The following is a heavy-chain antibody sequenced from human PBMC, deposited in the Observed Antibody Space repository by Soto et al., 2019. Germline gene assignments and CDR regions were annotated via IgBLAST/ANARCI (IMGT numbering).Heavy chain of an antibody. Sequence: QVQLVESGGGVVQPGRSLRLSCAASGFTFSSYGMHWVRQAPGKGLEWVSSIWYDGNNKYYADSVKGRFTISRDNSRNTLFLQMNSLRAEDTALYYCVGRGNQNWGDYWGQGIQVTVSS. CDR2: IWYDGNNK. CDR3: VGRGNQNWGDY. D-gene: IGHD7-27*01. CDR1: GFTFSSYG. J-gene: IGHJ4*02. V-gene: IGHV3-33*01.